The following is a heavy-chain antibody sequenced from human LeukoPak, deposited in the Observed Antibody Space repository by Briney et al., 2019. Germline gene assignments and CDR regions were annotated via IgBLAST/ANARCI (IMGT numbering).Heavy chain of an antibody. CDR2: INHSGST. CDR3: AINLEYWGGGTCPPSFDY. V-gene: IGHV4-34*01. D-gene: IGHD7-27*01. J-gene: IGHJ4*02. CDR1: GGSFSGYY. Sequence: SEALSLTCAVYGGSFSGYYWSWIRQPPGKGLEWIGEINHSGSTNYNPSLKSRVTISVDTSKNQFSLKLSSVTAADTAVYYCAINLEYWGGGTCPPSFDYGGQETLVTVSS.